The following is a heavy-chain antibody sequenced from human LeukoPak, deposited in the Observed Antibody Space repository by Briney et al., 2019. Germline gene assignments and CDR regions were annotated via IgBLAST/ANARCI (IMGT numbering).Heavy chain of an antibody. CDR2: LYSSGST. J-gene: IGHJ6*03. Sequence: SETLSLTCTVSGGSISGYYWTWIRQPAGKGLEWIGRLYSSGSTDYNPSLKSRVSMSVDTSKNQFSLKLSSVTAADTAVYYCTRDRSGYEVNYYYYYMDVWGKGTTVTISS. V-gene: IGHV4-4*07. CDR3: TRDRSGYEVNYYYYYMDV. D-gene: IGHD5-12*01. CDR1: GGSISGYY.